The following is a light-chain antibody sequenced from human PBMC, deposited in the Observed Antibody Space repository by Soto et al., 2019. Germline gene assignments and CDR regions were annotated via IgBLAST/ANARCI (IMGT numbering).Light chain of an antibody. Sequence: EIVLTQYPVILSLSPGEGATLPCRFSQNVDSNYLAWYQQKPGQAPRIILFGASGRATGIPDRFSGSGSGTDFTLTISGLQAEDFAVYFCQQYIRRPLSFGQGTRLEI. CDR2: GAS. V-gene: IGKV3-20*01. CDR3: QQYIRRPLS. CDR1: QNVDSNY. J-gene: IGKJ5*01.